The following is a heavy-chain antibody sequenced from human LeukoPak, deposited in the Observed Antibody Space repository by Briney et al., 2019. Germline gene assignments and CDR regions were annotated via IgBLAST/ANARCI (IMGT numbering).Heavy chain of an antibody. V-gene: IGHV4-30-2*03. D-gene: IGHD3-22*01. CDR3: ARLDDREKFDS. CDR2: TYGSVTT. J-gene: IGHJ4*02. CDR1: GGSISSGCYS. Sequence: SQTLSLTCAVSGGSISSGCYSWSWIRQPPGKGLKWIGFTYGSVTTKYNLSLQSRVTISLDTSKRQFTLKVSSVTASDTAAYYCARLDDREKFDSCGRGTLVTVTS.